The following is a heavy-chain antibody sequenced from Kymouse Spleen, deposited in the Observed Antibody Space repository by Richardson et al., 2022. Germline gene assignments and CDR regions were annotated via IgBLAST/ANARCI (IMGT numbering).Heavy chain of an antibody. V-gene: IGHV3-9*01. CDR1: GFTFDDYA. CDR2: ISWNSGSI. J-gene: IGHJ6*02. Sequence: EVQLVESGGGLVQPGRSLRLSCAASGFTFDDYAMHWVRQAPGKGLEWVSGISWNSGSIGYADSVKGRFTISRDNAKNSLYLQMNSLRAEDTALYYCAKDFYYYGSGSYYIYYYYYGMDVWGQGTTVTVSS. CDR3: AKDFYYYGSGSYYIYYYYYGMDV. D-gene: IGHD3-10*01.